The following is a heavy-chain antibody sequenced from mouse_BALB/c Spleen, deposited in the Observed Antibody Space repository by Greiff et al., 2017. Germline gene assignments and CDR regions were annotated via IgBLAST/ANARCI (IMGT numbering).Heavy chain of an antibody. CDR1: GFTFSSYG. CDR3: ARPTDSSGYEAAY. Sequence: DVMLVESGGDLVKPGGSLKLSCAASGFTFSSYGMSWVRQTPDKRLEWVATISSGGSYTYYPDSVKGRFTISRDNAKNTLYLQMSSLKSEDTAMYYCARPTDSSGYEAAYWGQGTLVTVSA. CDR2: ISSGGSYT. V-gene: IGHV5-6*02. J-gene: IGHJ3*01. D-gene: IGHD3-2*01.